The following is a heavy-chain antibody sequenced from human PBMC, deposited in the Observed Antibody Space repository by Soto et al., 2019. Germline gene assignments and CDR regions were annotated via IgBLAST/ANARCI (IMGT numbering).Heavy chain of an antibody. CDR2: IIPILGIA. V-gene: IGHV1-69*02. CDR1: GGTFSSYT. D-gene: IGHD6-13*01. Sequence: QVQLVQSGAEVKKPGSSVKVSCKASGGTFSSYTISWVRQAPGQGLEWMGRIIPILGIANYAQKFQGRVTITPDKSTSAAYRELSSLRTDDTAVYVCARRLQQLINARDVWGRGTTVTVSS. CDR3: ARRLQQLINARDV. J-gene: IGHJ6*02.